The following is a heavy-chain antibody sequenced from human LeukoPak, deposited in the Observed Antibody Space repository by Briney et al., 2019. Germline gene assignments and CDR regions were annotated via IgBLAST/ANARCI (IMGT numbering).Heavy chain of an antibody. CDR3: ARQYVWGSYRFDY. CDR2: IYYSGST. D-gene: IGHD3-16*02. Sequence: SETLSLTCTVSGGSISSSSYYWGWLRQPPGKGLEWIGSIYYSGSTYYNPSRKSRVTISVDTSKNQFSLKLSSVAAADTAVYYCARQYVWGSYRFDYWGQGTLVTVSS. V-gene: IGHV4-39*07. J-gene: IGHJ4*02. CDR1: GGSISSSSYY.